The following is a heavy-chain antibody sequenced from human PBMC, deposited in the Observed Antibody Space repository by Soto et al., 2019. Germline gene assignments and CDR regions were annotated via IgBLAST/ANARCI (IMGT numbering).Heavy chain of an antibody. J-gene: IGHJ1*01. Sequence: QVQLVESGGGVVQPGRSLRLSCAASGFSFSYYAMHWVRQAPGKGLEWVAVIAYDASKKYYADPVKGRFTISRDNSKNTLYLQMNSLRDEDTAVYYCASPYCSGGSCYLTEYFQHWGQGTLVTVSS. D-gene: IGHD2-15*01. CDR3: ASPYCSGGSCYLTEYFQH. V-gene: IGHV3-30*03. CDR2: IAYDASKK. CDR1: GFSFSYYA.